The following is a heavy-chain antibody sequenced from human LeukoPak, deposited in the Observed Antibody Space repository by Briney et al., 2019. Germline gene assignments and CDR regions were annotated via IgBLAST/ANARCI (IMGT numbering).Heavy chain of an antibody. CDR2: IIPIIGIA. CDR3: ERDHRLGDYYDSNCYDY. V-gene: IGHV1-69*04. Sequence: ASVKLTRSSSGGTFSIYAISRVRQPPGQGLEWMGRIIPIIGIANYAQKFQGRVTITADKSTSTAYIELSSLRSEDTAVYDGERDHRLGDYYDSNCYDYWGQGNLVTVSS. CDR1: GGTFSIYA. D-gene: IGHD3-22*01. J-gene: IGHJ4*02.